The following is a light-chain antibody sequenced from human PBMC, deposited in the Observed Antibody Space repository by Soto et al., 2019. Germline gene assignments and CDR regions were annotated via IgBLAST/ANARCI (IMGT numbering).Light chain of an antibody. CDR1: QGLVFGDGNTY. CDR2: EVS. CDR3: MQGTHWPPT. V-gene: IGKV2-30*01. J-gene: IGKJ1*01. Sequence: DVVMTQSPLSLPVTLGQPASISCRSSQGLVFGDGNTYLNWFHQRPGQSPRRLIYEVSNRDSGVPDRFSGSGSDTDFTLRISGVEAEDVGIYYCMQGTHWPPTFGQGTKVEIK.